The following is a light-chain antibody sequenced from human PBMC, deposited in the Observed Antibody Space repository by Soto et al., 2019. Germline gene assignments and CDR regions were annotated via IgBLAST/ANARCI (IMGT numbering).Light chain of an antibody. CDR1: NSNIGKNF. J-gene: IGLJ2*01. CDR2: DNY. CDR3: GVWDSSLSGGGV. V-gene: IGLV1-51*01. Sequence: QAVVTQPPSVSAAPGQKVTISCSGSNSNIGKNFVSWYRQFPGAAPKLLIYDNYKRPSGIPDRFSGSKSGTSATLTITGLQTGDEADYYCGVWDSSLSGGGVFGGGTKVTVL.